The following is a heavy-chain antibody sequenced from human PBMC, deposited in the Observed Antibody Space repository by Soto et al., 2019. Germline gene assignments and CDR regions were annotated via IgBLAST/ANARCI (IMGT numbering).Heavy chain of an antibody. Sequence: PGGSLRLSCAACGISFNTYAMSWVRRAPGKGLEWVSTIGSNGADKQYADFVKGRFTVSRDSSKSTLSLQMNSLRAEDTAVYYCAADYLRHNSLNGYYYSYGMDVWGQGTTVTVSS. CDR3: AADYLRHNSLNGYYYSYGMDV. CDR1: GISFNTYA. J-gene: IGHJ6*02. D-gene: IGHD4-17*01. V-gene: IGHV3-23*01. CDR2: IGSNGADK.